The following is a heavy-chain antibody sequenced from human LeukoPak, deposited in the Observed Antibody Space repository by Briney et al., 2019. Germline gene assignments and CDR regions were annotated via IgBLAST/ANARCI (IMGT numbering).Heavy chain of an antibody. Sequence: PGGSLRLSCAASGFTFSSYAMHWVRQAPGKGLEWVAVISYDGSNKYYADSVKGRFTISRGNSKNTLYLQMNSLRAEDTAVYYCAKAPIAAAGPTSGYFDYWGQGTLVTVSS. CDR3: AKAPIAAAGPTSGYFDY. D-gene: IGHD6-13*01. V-gene: IGHV3-30-3*01. CDR1: GFTFSSYA. CDR2: ISYDGSNK. J-gene: IGHJ4*02.